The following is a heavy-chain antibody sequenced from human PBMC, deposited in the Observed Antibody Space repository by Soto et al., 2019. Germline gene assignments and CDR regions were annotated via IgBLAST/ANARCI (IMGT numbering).Heavy chain of an antibody. Sequence: PGVSLKISCKGSGYSFTSSWIGGVRQIPGKGLEWMGIIYPGDSDTRYSPSFQGQVTISADKSISTAYLQWSSLKASDTAMYYCARHLSTTYYDILTGYGGMDVWGQGTTVTVSS. D-gene: IGHD3-9*01. CDR2: IYPGDSDT. CDR3: ARHLSTTYYDILTGYGGMDV. V-gene: IGHV5-51*01. CDR1: GYSFTSSW. J-gene: IGHJ6*02.